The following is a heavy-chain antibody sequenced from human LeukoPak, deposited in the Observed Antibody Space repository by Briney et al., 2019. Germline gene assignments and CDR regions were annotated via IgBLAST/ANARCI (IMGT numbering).Heavy chain of an antibody. V-gene: IGHV1-69*13. J-gene: IGHJ4*02. D-gene: IGHD3-16*02. CDR3: ARGNTYDYVWGSYRHYFDY. CDR1: GGTFSSYA. CDR2: IIPIFGTA. Sequence: GASVTVSCKASGGTFSSYAISWVRQAPGQGLEWMGGIIPIFGTANYAQKFQGRVTITADESTSTAYMELSSLRSEDTAVYYCARGNTYDYVWGSYRHYFDYWGQGTLVTVSS.